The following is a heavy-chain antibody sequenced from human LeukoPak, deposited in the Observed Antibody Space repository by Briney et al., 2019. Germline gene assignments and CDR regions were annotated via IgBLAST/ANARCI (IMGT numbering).Heavy chain of an antibody. CDR1: RFTFNNYC. CDR3: AKVAVVGYYGSGSSFDY. J-gene: IGHJ4*02. D-gene: IGHD3-10*01. CDR2: ISYDGSNK. Sequence: ARSLTLSCAASRFTFNNYCMHWVRQAPGRGLEWVALISYDGSNKYYADSVKGRFTICRDNSKQTLYLQMNSLRAEETAVYYCAKVAVVGYYGSGSSFDYWGQGTLVTVSS. V-gene: IGHV3-30*18.